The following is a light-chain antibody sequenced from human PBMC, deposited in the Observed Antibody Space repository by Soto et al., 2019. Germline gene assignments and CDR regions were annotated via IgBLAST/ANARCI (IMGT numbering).Light chain of an antibody. CDR1: QDISTY. J-gene: IGKJ3*01. Sequence: GDRVTITCRASQDISTYLNWYQQKPGKAPKLLIYDASSLETGVPSRFSGRGSGTDFTFTISSLQPEDIATYYCQQYDVLPPFTFGHGTKVDLK. CDR3: QQYDVLPPFT. V-gene: IGKV1-33*01. CDR2: DAS.